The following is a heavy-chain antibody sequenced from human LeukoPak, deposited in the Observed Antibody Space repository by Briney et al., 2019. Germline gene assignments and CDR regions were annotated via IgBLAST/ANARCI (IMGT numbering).Heavy chain of an antibody. CDR2: IYYTGTT. CDR1: GGSMNINDYY. Sequence: SETLSLTCTVSGGSMNINDYYWAWIRQPPGKGLDWLGSIYYTGTTYYNPSLSDRFTISVDTSKNPFSLRLSSVTAADTAVYYCARDSIRFQTGTAPWGQGMLVTVSS. V-gene: IGHV4-39*07. CDR3: ARDSIRFQTGTAP. D-gene: IGHD1-1*01. J-gene: IGHJ5*02.